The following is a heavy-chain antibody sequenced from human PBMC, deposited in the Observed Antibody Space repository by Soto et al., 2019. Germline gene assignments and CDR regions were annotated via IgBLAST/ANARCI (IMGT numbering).Heavy chain of an antibody. J-gene: IGHJ4*02. CDR2: ISSSSSYI. Sequence: PGESLKISCAASGFTFSSYSMNWVRQAPGKGLEWVSSISSSSSYIYYADSVKGRFTISRDNAKNSLYLQMNSLRAEDTAVYYCARSVEMASPFDYWGQGTLVTVSS. CDR1: GFTFSSYS. D-gene: IGHD5-12*01. CDR3: ARSVEMASPFDY. V-gene: IGHV3-21*01.